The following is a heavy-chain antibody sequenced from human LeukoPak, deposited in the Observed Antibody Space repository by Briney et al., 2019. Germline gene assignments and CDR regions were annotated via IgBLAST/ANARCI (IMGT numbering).Heavy chain of an antibody. D-gene: IGHD1-26*01. CDR1: GGSISSGGYY. Sequence: SQTLSLTCTVSGGSISSGGYYWSWIRQHPGKGLEWIGYIYYSGSTNYNPSLKSRVTISVDTSKNQFSLKLSSVTAADTAVYYCARSPIVGATMDYWGQGTLVTVSS. CDR2: IYYSGST. J-gene: IGHJ4*02. V-gene: IGHV4-31*03. CDR3: ARSPIVGATMDY.